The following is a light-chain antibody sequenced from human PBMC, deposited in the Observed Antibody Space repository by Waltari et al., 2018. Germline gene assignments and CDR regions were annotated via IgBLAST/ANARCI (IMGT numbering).Light chain of an antibody. Sequence: QSALTQAASVSGSPGQSITTSCTGSSSAVGGYTSDPWYQQHPGKAPKLIIYDVSNRPSGVSNRFSGSKSGNTASLTISGLQAEDEADYYCSSYISSSTLELFGGGTSLTVL. CDR1: SSAVGGYTS. J-gene: IGLJ2*01. CDR3: SSYISSSTLEL. V-gene: IGLV2-14*03. CDR2: DVS.